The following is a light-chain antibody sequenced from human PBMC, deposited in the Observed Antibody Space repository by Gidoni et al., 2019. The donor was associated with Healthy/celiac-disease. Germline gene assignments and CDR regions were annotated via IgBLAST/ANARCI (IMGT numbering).Light chain of an antibody. J-gene: IGKJ3*01. V-gene: IGKV1-39*01. CDR1: QSISSY. CDR3: QQSYSTPFT. CDR2: AAS. Sequence: DIHMTQSPSSLSASVGDRVTITCRASQSISSYLNWYQQKPGKAPKLLIYAASSLQSWVPSRCSGSGSGTDLTITISSLQPEDFATYYCQQSYSTPFTFGPGTKVDIK.